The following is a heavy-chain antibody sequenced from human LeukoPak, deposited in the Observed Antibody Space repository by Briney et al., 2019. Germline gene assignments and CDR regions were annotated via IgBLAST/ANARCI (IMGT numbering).Heavy chain of an antibody. CDR1: GFTFSSYW. J-gene: IGHJ4*02. CDR2: IKQDGSEK. Sequence: AGGSLRLSCAASGFTFSSYWMNWVRQAPGKGLEWVANIKQDGSEKYYVDSVKGRFTISRDNVQNSLYLQMNSLRAGDTAVYYCAKSSYYDSSGFYREYYFDYWGQGTLVPVSS. V-gene: IGHV3-7*03. CDR3: AKSSYYDSSGFYREYYFDY. D-gene: IGHD3-22*01.